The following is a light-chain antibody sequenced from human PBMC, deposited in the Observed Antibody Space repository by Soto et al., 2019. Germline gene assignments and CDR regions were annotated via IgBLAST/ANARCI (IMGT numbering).Light chain of an antibody. Sequence: VVLTQSPATLSLSPGESATLSCRASQSVSFLAWYQQKPGQAPRLLIYDASTRATGIPARFGGSGSGTDFPLTISSLESEDFAVYYCQQGSTWPRAFGQGTKVEIE. J-gene: IGKJ1*01. CDR2: DAS. V-gene: IGKV3-11*01. CDR1: QSVSF. CDR3: QQGSTWPRA.